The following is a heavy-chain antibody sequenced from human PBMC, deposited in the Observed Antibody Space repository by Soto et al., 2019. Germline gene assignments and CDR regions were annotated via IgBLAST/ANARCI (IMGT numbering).Heavy chain of an antibody. CDR2: INHSGST. V-gene: IGHV4-34*01. CDR1: GWSFSGYY. Sequence: QVQLQQWGAGLLKPSETLSLTCAVYGWSFSGYYWTWICQPPGKGLEWIGEINHSGSTNYNPSLKSRVTIAVDTSKNQFSLKLSSVTAADTAVYYCARGWGRIFDYWGQGTLVTVSS. CDR3: ARGWGRIFDY. J-gene: IGHJ4*02. D-gene: IGHD7-27*01.